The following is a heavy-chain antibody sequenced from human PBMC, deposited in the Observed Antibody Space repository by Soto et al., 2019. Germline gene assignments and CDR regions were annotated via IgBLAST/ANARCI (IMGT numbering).Heavy chain of an antibody. J-gene: IGHJ4*02. CDR3: ARADSYYFDY. CDR2: IYHSGST. Sequence: KSSETLSLTCAVSGGSISSGGYSWSWIRQPPGKGLEWIGYIYHSGSTYYNPSLKSRVTISVDRSKNQFSLKLSSVTAADTAVYYCARADSYYFDYWGQGTLVTVSS. V-gene: IGHV4-30-2*01. D-gene: IGHD6-6*01. CDR1: GGSISSGGYS.